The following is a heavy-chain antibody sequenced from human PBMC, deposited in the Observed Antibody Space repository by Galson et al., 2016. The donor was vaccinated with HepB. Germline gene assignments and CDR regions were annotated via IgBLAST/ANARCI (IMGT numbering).Heavy chain of an antibody. CDR2: IYYSGST. J-gene: IGHJ6*02. CDR1: GGSISNYY. V-gene: IGHV4-59*01. D-gene: IGHD5-24*01. CDR3: ARDGYEGYIGEGLDV. Sequence: SETLSLTCTVSGGSISNYYWSWIRQPPGKGLEWIGYIYYSGSTDYNPSLKSRVTISVDTSKNQFSLKLSSVTAADTAVYYCARDGYEGYIGEGLDVWGQGTTVTVSS.